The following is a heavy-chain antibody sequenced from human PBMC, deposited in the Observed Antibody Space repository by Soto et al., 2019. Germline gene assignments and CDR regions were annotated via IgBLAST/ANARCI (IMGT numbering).Heavy chain of an antibody. Sequence: GGSLRLSCTASGFTFGDYAMRWFRQAPGKGLEWVGFIRSKAYGGTTEYAASVKGRFTISRDDSKSIAYLQMNSLKTEDTAVYYCTRGPQNGDYGSFDIWGQGTMVTVS. D-gene: IGHD4-17*01. CDR1: GFTFGDYA. J-gene: IGHJ3*02. V-gene: IGHV3-49*03. CDR2: IRSKAYGGTT. CDR3: TRGPQNGDYGSFDI.